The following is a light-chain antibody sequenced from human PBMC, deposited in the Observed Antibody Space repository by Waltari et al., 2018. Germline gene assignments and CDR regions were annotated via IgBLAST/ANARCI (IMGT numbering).Light chain of an antibody. J-gene: IGLJ2*01. Sequence: QSALTQPRSVSGSPGQSVTFSCTGTSNDVGGYNLGSWYQQSPGKAPKLMIYEVFNRPPGVPDRFSGSKSGNPASLTISGLQADDEADYYCCSYAGSYTVLFGGGTKLTVL. CDR3: CSYAGSYTVL. V-gene: IGLV2-11*01. CDR2: EVF. CDR1: SNDVGGYNL.